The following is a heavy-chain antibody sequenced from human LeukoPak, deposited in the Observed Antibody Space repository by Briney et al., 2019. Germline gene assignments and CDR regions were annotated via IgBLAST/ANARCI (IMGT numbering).Heavy chain of an antibody. CDR3: ARRSRGAYYYDSSGYRDNWFDP. CDR2: IIPILGIA. J-gene: IGHJ5*02. D-gene: IGHD3-22*01. Sequence: SVKVSCKASGGTFSSYAISWVRQAPGQGLEWMGRIIPILGIANYAQKFQGRVTITADKSTSTAYMELSSLRSEDTAVYYCARRSRGAYYYDSSGYRDNWFDPWGQGTLVTVSS. V-gene: IGHV1-69*04. CDR1: GGTFSSYA.